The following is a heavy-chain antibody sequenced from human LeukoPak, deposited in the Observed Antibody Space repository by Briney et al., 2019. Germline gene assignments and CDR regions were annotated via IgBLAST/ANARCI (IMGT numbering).Heavy chain of an antibody. CDR2: INSDGSIT. CDR3: ARDAVDTANAV. CDR1: GFTFTTYW. Sequence: GGSLRLSCAASGFTFTTYWMHWVRQAPGKGLVWVSHINSDGSITSYADSAKGRFTISRDNAKNTLYLQMNSLRAEDTAAYYCARDAVDTANAVWGQGTTVTVSS. V-gene: IGHV3-74*01. D-gene: IGHD5-18*01. J-gene: IGHJ6*02.